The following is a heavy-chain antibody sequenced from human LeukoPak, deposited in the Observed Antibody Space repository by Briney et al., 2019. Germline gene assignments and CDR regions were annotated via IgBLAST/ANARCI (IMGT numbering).Heavy chain of an antibody. J-gene: IGHJ4*02. V-gene: IGHV3-48*01. D-gene: IGHD2-2*01. Sequence: GGSLRLSCVASEFILSSYSMNWVRKAPGKGLEWVSYISSSSSTIYYADSVKGRFTISRDNSKNSLYLQMNSLRAEDTAVYYCAKAGQYCSSTSCHLDYWGQGTLVTVSS. CDR1: EFILSSYS. CDR3: AKAGQYCSSTSCHLDY. CDR2: ISSSSSTI.